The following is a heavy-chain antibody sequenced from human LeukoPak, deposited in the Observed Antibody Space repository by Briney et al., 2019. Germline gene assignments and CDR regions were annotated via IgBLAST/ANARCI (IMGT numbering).Heavy chain of an antibody. CDR3: ARGRGSGHKENWFDP. V-gene: IGHV1-8*01. D-gene: IGHD6-19*01. Sequence: GASVRVSCKASGYTFTSYDINWVRQATGQGLEWMGWMNPNSGNTGYTQKFQGRVTMTRNTSISTAYMELSSLRSEDTAVYYCARGRGSGHKENWFDPWGQGTLVTVSS. CDR2: MNPNSGNT. CDR1: GYTFTSYD. J-gene: IGHJ5*02.